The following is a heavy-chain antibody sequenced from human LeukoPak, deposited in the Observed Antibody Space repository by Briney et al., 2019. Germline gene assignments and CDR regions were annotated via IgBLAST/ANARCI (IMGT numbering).Heavy chain of an antibody. D-gene: IGHD5-12*01. V-gene: IGHV4-59*07. CDR1: IRSICSCY. J-gene: IGHJ4*02. Sequence: SDPLTLICTVCIRSICSCYWRWIPRPRGKGLVWIGYLYYSGSTNYNPPLKSRVNIPVDTRKNQFAPKMGPVTTADTAVYYCATIAGGYREPPFDYGGQGTLVTVSS. CDR3: ATIAGGYREPPFDY. CDR2: LYYSGST.